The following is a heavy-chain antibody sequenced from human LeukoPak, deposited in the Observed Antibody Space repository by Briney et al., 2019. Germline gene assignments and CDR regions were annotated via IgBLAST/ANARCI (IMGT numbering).Heavy chain of an antibody. V-gene: IGHV1-2*02. Sequence: GASVTVSCKASGYSFTGYYMHWVRQAPGQGLEWMGWINPNSGGTNYAQKFQGRVTMTRDTSISTAYMELSRLRSDDTAVYYCARGPWRYSGYDFVPGFDYWGQGTLVTVSS. CDR3: ARGPWRYSGYDFVPGFDY. CDR2: INPNSGGT. CDR1: GYSFTGYY. D-gene: IGHD5-12*01. J-gene: IGHJ4*02.